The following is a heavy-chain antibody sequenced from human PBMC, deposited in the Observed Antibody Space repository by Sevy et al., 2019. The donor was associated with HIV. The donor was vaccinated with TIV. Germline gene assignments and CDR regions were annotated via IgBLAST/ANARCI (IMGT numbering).Heavy chain of an antibody. D-gene: IGHD2-21*01. CDR1: GFIFSDYY. Sequence: GGSLRLSCAASGFIFSDYYMDWVRQAPGKGLEWVARSRSKGHSYSTEYVASVKGRFSVSRDDSKKSFYLQMNSLKTDDTAVYYCARGAYCGGGRCPYAFDNWGQGTLVTVSS. V-gene: IGHV3-72*01. CDR3: ARGAYCGGGRCPYAFDN. CDR2: SRSKGHSYST. J-gene: IGHJ4*02.